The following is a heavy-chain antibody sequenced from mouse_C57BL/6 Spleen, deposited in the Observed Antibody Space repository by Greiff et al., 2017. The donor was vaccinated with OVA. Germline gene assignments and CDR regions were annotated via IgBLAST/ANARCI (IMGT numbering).Heavy chain of an antibody. J-gene: IGHJ2*01. CDR1: GYTFTSYW. CDR3: ARGLDSSGYVDY. Sequence: QVQLQQPGAELVKPGASVKLSCKASGYTFTSYWMQWVKQRPGQGLEWIGEIDPSDSYTNYNQQFKGKATVTVDTSSSTAYMQLSSLTSEDSAVYYCARGLDSSGYVDYWGQGTTLTVSS. D-gene: IGHD3-2*02. V-gene: IGHV1-50*01. CDR2: IDPSDSYT.